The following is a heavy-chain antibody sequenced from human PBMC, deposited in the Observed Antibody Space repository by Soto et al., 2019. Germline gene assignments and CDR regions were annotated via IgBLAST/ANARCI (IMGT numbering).Heavy chain of an antibody. V-gene: IGHV1-2*02. Sequence: GASVKVSCKASGYTFTGYYMHCVRQAPGQGLEWMGWINPNSGGTSYAQKFQGRVTMTRDTSISTAYMELSRLRSDDTAVYYCASTGPSSSWYGHFDYWGQGTLVTVSS. D-gene: IGHD6-13*01. CDR3: ASTGPSSSWYGHFDY. J-gene: IGHJ4*02. CDR2: INPNSGGT. CDR1: GYTFTGYY.